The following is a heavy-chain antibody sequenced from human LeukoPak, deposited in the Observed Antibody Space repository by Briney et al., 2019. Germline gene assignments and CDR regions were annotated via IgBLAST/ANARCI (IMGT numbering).Heavy chain of an antibody. Sequence: GSLRLSCAASGLNFSSRWMNWVRQAPGQGLEWVTSIKEDGSEKHYVDSVKGRFAISRDNSKNILYLQMNSLRAEDTALYYCTKCTRPSYGSGWCNWFDPWGQGTLVTVSS. V-gene: IGHV3-7*03. CDR3: TKCTRPSYGSGWCNWFDP. CDR2: IKEDGSEK. J-gene: IGHJ5*02. D-gene: IGHD6-19*01. CDR1: GLNFSSRW.